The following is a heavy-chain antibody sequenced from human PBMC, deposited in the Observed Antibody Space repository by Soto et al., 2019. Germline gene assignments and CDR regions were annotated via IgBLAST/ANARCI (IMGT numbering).Heavy chain of an antibody. D-gene: IGHD4-17*01. CDR1: GGSISSYY. Sequence: QVQLQESGPGLVKPSETLSLTCTVSGGSISSYYWSWIRQPPGKGLEWIGYIYYSGSTNYNPSLKRRVTISVDTSKNQFSLKLSSVTAADTAVYYCARDYGDYAATGYGMDVWGQGTTVTVSS. CDR3: ARDYGDYAATGYGMDV. CDR2: IYYSGST. V-gene: IGHV4-59*12. J-gene: IGHJ6*02.